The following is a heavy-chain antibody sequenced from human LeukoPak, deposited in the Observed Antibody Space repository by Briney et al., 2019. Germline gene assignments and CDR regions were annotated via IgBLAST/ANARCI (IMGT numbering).Heavy chain of an antibody. J-gene: IGHJ5*02. Sequence: SETLSLTCAVYGGSISSGGYSWSWIRQPPGKGLEWIGYIYHSGSTYYNPPLKSRVTISVDRSKNQFSLKLSSVTAADTAVYYCARGVVAATIPCVWFDPWGQGTLVTVSS. V-gene: IGHV4-30-2*01. CDR1: GGSISSGGYS. CDR2: IYHSGST. D-gene: IGHD2-15*01. CDR3: ARGVVAATIPCVWFDP.